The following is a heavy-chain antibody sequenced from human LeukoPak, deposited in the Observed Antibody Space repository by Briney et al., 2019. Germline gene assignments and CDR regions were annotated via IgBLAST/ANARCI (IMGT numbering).Heavy chain of an antibody. CDR2: ISGSGNRT. CDR1: GFTFSSYA. Sequence: GGSLRLSCAASGFTFSSYAMSWVRQAPGKGLEWVSSISGSGNRTYYADSMKGRFTISRDNSKNTLFLQMNSLRAEDTAVYYCAKNLYCGGGSCYPSALGMDVWGQGTTVTVSS. J-gene: IGHJ6*02. V-gene: IGHV3-23*01. D-gene: IGHD2-15*01. CDR3: AKNLYCGGGSCYPSALGMDV.